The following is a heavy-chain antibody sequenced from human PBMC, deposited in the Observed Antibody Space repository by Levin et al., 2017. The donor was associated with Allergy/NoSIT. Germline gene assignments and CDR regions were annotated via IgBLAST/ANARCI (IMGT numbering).Heavy chain of an antibody. CDR3: ARGTITYGMDV. Sequence: SETLSLTCTVSGGSISSGDYYWSWIRQPPGKGLEWIGYIYYSGSTYYNPSLKIRVTISVDTSKNQFSLKLSSVTAADAAVYYCARGTITYGMDVWGQGTTVTVSS. J-gene: IGHJ6*02. V-gene: IGHV4-30-4*01. CDR1: GGSISSGDYY. D-gene: IGHD3-9*01. CDR2: IYYSGST.